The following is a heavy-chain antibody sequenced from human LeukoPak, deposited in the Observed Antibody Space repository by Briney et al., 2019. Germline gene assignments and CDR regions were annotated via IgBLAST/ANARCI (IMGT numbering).Heavy chain of an antibody. CDR1: GLALSGFW. V-gene: IGHV3-74*01. Sequence: PGGPLRLSCAASGLALSGFWMYWVRQAPGKGLVWISNINEHGTTAYADSVKGRFTISRDNAKNILYLKMNSLRAEDTAVYYCARVRGGNWGQGTLVTVSS. CDR2: INEHGTT. J-gene: IGHJ4*02. CDR3: ARVRGGN. D-gene: IGHD3-16*01.